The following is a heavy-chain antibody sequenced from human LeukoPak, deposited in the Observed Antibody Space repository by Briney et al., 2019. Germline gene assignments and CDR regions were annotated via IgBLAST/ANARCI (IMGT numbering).Heavy chain of an antibody. CDR2: ISNDGSNK. D-gene: IGHD1/OR15-1a*01. CDR3: ARDSSDANIDY. V-gene: IGHV3-30-3*01. Sequence: GGSLRLSCAASGFTFSTYAMHWVRQAPGKGLEWVAVISNDGSNKYYADSVKGRFTISRDNSKNTLYLQMNSLRAEDTAVYYCARDSSDANIDYWGQGTLVTVSS. J-gene: IGHJ4*02. CDR1: GFTFSTYA.